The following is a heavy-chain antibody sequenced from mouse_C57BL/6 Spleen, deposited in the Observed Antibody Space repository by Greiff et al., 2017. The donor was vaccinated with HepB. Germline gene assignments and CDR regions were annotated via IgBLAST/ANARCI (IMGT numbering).Heavy chain of an antibody. Sequence: DVMLVESGEGLVKPGGSLKLSCAASGFTFSSYAMSWVRQTPEKRLEWVAYISSGGDYIYYADTVKGRFTISRDNARNTLYLQMSSLKSEDTAMYYCTRGITTVVGPGDYWGQGTTLTVSS. CDR2: ISSGGDYI. D-gene: IGHD1-1*01. CDR3: TRGITTVVGPGDY. CDR1: GFTFSSYA. V-gene: IGHV5-9-1*02. J-gene: IGHJ2*01.